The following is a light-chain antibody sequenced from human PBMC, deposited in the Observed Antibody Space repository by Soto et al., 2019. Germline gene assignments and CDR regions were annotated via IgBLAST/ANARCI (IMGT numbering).Light chain of an antibody. CDR1: QDISGW. CDR3: LQANTFPIT. Sequence: DIQRTQSPSSVSAAVGDRGTIACRASQDISGWLAWYQQKPGKAPKLLTYAASSLQSGVPSRFSGSGSGTYFTLTISSLQPEDFATYYCLQANTFPITFGQGTRLEIK. V-gene: IGKV1-12*01. J-gene: IGKJ5*01. CDR2: AAS.